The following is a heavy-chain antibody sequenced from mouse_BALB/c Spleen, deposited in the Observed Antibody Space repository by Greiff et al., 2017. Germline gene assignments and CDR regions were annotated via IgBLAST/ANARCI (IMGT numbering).Heavy chain of an antibody. Sequence: EVKVVESGGGLVQPGGSRKLSCAASGFTFSSFGMHWVRQAPEKGLEWVAYISSGSSTIYYADTVKGRFTISRDNPKNTLFLQVTSLRSEDTAMYYCARSDGSSSDYWGQGTTLTVSS. J-gene: IGHJ2*01. D-gene: IGHD1-1*01. CDR2: ISSGSSTI. CDR3: ARSDGSSSDY. CDR1: GFTFSSFG. V-gene: IGHV5-17*02.